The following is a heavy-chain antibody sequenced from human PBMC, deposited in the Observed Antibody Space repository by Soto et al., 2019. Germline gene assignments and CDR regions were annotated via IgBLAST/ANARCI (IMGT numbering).Heavy chain of an antibody. D-gene: IGHD5-18*01. J-gene: IGHJ4*02. CDR3: APHTLDTGMPSGY. V-gene: IGHV1-18*04. CDR1: GYTFTGYY. Sequence: ASVKVSCKASGYTFTGYYMHWVRQAPGQGLEWLGWISPYDDNTNYAQKLQGRVTLTTDTSTSTAYMELRSLRSDDTAVYYCAPHTLDTGMPSGYWGQGTLVTVSS. CDR2: ISPYDDNT.